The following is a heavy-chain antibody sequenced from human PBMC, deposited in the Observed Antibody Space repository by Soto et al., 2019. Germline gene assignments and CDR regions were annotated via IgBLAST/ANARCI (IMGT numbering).Heavy chain of an antibody. J-gene: IGHJ6*02. Sequence: PGESLKISCKGSGYSFASYWIGWVRQMPGKGLEWMGIIYPGDSDTRYSPSFQGQVTISADKSISTAYLQWSSLKASDTAMYYCARRQWLPNYGMDVWGQGTTVTVSS. CDR2: IYPGDSDT. V-gene: IGHV5-51*01. CDR1: GYSFASYW. CDR3: ARRQWLPNYGMDV. D-gene: IGHD3-22*01.